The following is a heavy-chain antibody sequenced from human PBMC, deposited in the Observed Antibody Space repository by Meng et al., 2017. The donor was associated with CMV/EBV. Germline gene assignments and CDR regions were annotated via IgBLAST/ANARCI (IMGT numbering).Heavy chain of an antibody. J-gene: IGHJ6*02. CDR1: GFTVSSNY. V-gene: IGHV3-48*04. CDR3: ARDRYCSSTSCYEYYYYYGMDV. D-gene: IGHD2-2*01. Sequence: GESLKISCAASGFTVSSNYMSWVRQAPGKGLEWVSYISSSSSTIYYADSVKGRFTISRDNAKNSLYLQMNSLRAEDTAVYYCARDRYCSSTSCYEYYYYYGMDVWGQGTTVTVSS. CDR2: ISSSSSTI.